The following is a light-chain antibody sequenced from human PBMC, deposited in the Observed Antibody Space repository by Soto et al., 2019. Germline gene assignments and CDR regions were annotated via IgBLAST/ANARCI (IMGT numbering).Light chain of an antibody. J-gene: IGLJ2*01. CDR2: DVS. Sequence: QSALTQPASVSGSPGQSITISCTGTNSDVGAYNYVSWYRHHPGKAPKLMIYDVSHRPSRISDRFSGSKSGNTASLTISGLQAEDEADYYCSSYTNSGTHVVFGGGTKLTVL. CDR1: NSDVGAYNY. V-gene: IGLV2-14*03. CDR3: SSYTNSGTHVV.